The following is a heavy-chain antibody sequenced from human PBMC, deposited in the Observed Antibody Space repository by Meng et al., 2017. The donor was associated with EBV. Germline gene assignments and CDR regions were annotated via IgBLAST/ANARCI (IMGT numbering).Heavy chain of an antibody. Sequence: QVQLVQSRCEVQKPGASVTVSCKASGYTFTSSAMHWVRQAPGQRLEWMGWINAGNGNTKYSQKFQGRVTITRDTSASTAYMELSSLRSEDTAVYYCARRGGVADWFDPWGQGTLVTVSS. D-gene: IGHD2-15*01. J-gene: IGHJ5*02. CDR3: ARRGGVADWFDP. CDR1: GYTFTSSA. CDR2: INAGNGNT. V-gene: IGHV1-3*01.